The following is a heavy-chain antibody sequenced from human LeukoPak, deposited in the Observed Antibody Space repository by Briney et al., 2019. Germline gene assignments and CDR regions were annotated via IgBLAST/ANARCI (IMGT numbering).Heavy chain of an antibody. CDR1: GGSFSGYY. J-gene: IGHJ4*02. CDR3: ARGLGLAAAGNLYYFDY. CDR2: INHSGST. Sequence: SETLSLTCAVYGGSFSGYYWSWIRQPPGKGLEWIGEINHSGSTNYNPSLKSRVTISVDTSKNQFSLKLSSVTAADTAVYYCARGLGLAAAGNLYYFDYWGQGTLVTVSS. D-gene: IGHD6-13*01. V-gene: IGHV4-34*01.